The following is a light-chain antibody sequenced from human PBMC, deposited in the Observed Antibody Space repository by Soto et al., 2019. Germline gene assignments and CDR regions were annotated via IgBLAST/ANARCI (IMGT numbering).Light chain of an antibody. Sequence: LTQPASVSGSPGQSITISCTGTSSDVGAYNYVSWYQQYPGKAPKVIIFEVRKRPSGVSNRFSGSKSGDTASLTISGLQAEDEADYYCSSYRSSTTFVFGTGTKVA. CDR3: SSYRSSTTFV. CDR1: SSDVGAYNY. CDR2: EVR. V-gene: IGLV2-14*01. J-gene: IGLJ1*01.